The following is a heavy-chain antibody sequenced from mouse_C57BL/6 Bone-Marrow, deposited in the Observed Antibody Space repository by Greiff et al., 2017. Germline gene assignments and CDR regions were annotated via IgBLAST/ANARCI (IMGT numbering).Heavy chain of an antibody. J-gene: IGHJ2*01. CDR1: GYTFTSYW. CDR3: ARRSSGYFDY. Sequence: QVQLQQPGAELVRPGSSVKLSCKASGYTFTSYWMHWVKQRPIQGLEWIGNIDPSDSETNYNQKFKDKATLTVDKSSSTAYMQLSSLTSEDSAVYYCARRSSGYFDYWGQGTTLTVSS. CDR2: IDPSDSET. D-gene: IGHD3-2*02. V-gene: IGHV1-52*01.